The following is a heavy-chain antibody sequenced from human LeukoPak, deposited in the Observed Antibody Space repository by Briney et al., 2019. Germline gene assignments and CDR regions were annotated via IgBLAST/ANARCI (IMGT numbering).Heavy chain of an antibody. CDR1: GGSFSGYY. Sequence: SETLSLTCAVSGGSFSGYYWSWIRQPPGKGLEWIGEINHSGSTNYNPSLKSRVTISVDTSKNQFSLKLSSVTAADTAVYYCARGFYGGRTTSRYYFDYWGQGTLVTVSS. V-gene: IGHV4-34*01. J-gene: IGHJ4*02. CDR3: ARGFYGGRTTSRYYFDY. D-gene: IGHD4-23*01. CDR2: INHSGST.